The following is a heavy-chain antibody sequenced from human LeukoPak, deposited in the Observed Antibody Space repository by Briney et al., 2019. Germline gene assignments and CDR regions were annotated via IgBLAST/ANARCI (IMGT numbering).Heavy chain of an antibody. Sequence: PSETLSLTCTVSGGSISSGSYYWSWIRQPAGKGLEWIGRIYTSGSTNYNPSLKSRVTISVDTSKNQFSLKLRSVTAADTAVYYCARGVHRLTRPTTVTTGLDVWGHGTMVTVSS. V-gene: IGHV4-61*02. D-gene: IGHD4-17*01. J-gene: IGHJ3*01. CDR3: ARGVHRLTRPTTVTTGLDV. CDR2: IYTSGST. CDR1: GGSISSGSYY.